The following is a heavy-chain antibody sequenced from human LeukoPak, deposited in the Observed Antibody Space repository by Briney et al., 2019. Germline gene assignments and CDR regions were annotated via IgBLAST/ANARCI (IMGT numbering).Heavy chain of an antibody. CDR3: ARADPGGLWFGEIRAYFDY. D-gene: IGHD3-10*01. V-gene: IGHV4-4*07. CDR1: GGSISSYY. J-gene: IGHJ4*02. Sequence: SETLSLTCTVSGGSISSYYWSWIRQPAGKGLEWIGRIYTSGSTNYNPSLESRVTISVDTSKNQFSLKLSSVTAADTAVYYCARADPGGLWFGEIRAYFDYWGQGTLVTVSS. CDR2: IYTSGST.